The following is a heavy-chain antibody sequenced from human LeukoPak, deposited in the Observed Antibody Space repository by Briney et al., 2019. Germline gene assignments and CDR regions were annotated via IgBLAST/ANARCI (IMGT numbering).Heavy chain of an antibody. V-gene: IGHV3-30*18. Sequence: GGSLRLSCAASGFTFSNYGMHSVRQAPGKGREWVTLISYDGSNKYYADSVKGRFTISRDNSKNTLYLQMNSLRAEDTAVYYCAKDYRPHDFWSGLVDYWGQGTLVTVSS. J-gene: IGHJ4*02. CDR1: GFTFSNYG. CDR2: ISYDGSNK. D-gene: IGHD3-3*01. CDR3: AKDYRPHDFWSGLVDY.